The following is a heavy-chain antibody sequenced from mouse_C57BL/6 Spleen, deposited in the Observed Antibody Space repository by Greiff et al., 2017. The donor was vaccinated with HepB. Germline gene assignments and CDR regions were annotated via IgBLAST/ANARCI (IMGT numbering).Heavy chain of an antibody. CDR3: TRWGYDRVYYYAMDY. D-gene: IGHD2-2*01. CDR2: IDPETGGT. Sequence: QVQLQQSGAELVRPGASVTLSCKASGYTFTDYEMHWVKQTPVHGLEWIGAIDPETGGTAYNQKFKGKAILTADKSSSTAYMELRSLTSEDSAVYYCTRWGYDRVYYYAMDYWGQGTSVTVSS. CDR1: GYTFTDYE. J-gene: IGHJ4*01. V-gene: IGHV1-15*01.